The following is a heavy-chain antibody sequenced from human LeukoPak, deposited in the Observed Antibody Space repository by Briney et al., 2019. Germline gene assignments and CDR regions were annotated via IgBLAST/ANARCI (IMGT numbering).Heavy chain of an antibody. CDR3: ASALGGYYDSSGYYFKSWYFDL. Sequence: SETLSLTCTVSGGSISSYYWSWIRQPPGKGLEWIGYIYYSGSTNCNPSLKSRVTISVDTSKNQFSLKLSSVTAADTAVYYCASALGGYYDSSGYYFKSWYFDLWGRGTLVTVSS. CDR1: GGSISSYY. V-gene: IGHV4-59*01. J-gene: IGHJ2*01. CDR2: IYYSGST. D-gene: IGHD3-22*01.